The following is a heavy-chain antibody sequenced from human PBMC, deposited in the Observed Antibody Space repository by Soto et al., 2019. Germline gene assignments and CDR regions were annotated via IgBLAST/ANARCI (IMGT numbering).Heavy chain of an antibody. CDR2: IYHGNSDT. Sequence: GESLKISCKCSGYNFANYWIGWVRQMPGKGLEWMGIIYHGNSDTRYSPSFQGQVTISADTSISNAYLEWSSLKASDAAIYYCARHVYYDVLKKNYWGQGTLVTVSS. D-gene: IGHD3-9*01. J-gene: IGHJ4*02. CDR1: GYNFANYW. CDR3: ARHVYYDVLKKNY. V-gene: IGHV5-51*01.